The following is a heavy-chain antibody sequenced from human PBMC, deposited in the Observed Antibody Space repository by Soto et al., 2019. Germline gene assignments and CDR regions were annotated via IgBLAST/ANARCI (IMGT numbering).Heavy chain of an antibody. J-gene: IGHJ4*02. CDR1: GYTFTGFY. CDR2: INPNNGGT. D-gene: IGHD4-17*01. V-gene: IGHV1-2*02. Sequence: ASVKVSCKASGYTFTGFYMHWVRRAPGQGPEWMGWINPNNGGTNYVQKFQDRVTMTRDTSITTAYMELSGLRSDDTAVYYCARDPGPYGDYSYWGQGTLVTVSA. CDR3: ARDPGPYGDYSY.